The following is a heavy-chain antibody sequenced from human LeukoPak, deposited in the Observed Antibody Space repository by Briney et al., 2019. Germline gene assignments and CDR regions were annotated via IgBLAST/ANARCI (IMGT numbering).Heavy chain of an antibody. V-gene: IGHV3-30*18. CDR2: ISYDGSNK. J-gene: IGHJ2*01. Sequence: PGRSLRLSCAASGFTFSSYGMHWVRQAPGKGLEWVAVISYDGSNKYYADSVKGRFTISRDNSKNTLYLQMNSLRAEDTAVYYCAKDRQGYCGGGSCYGYFDLWGRGTLVTVSS. D-gene: IGHD2-15*01. CDR3: AKDRQGYCGGGSCYGYFDL. CDR1: GFTFSSYG.